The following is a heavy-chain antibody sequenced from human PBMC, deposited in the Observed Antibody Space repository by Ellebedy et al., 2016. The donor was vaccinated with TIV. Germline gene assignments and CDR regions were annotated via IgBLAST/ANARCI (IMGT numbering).Heavy chain of an antibody. CDR2: IYYSGST. V-gene: IGHV4-59*08. D-gene: IGHD4-17*01. Sequence: MPSETLSLTCTVSGGSISSYYWSWIRQPPGKGLEWIGYIYYSGSTNYNPSLKSRVTISVDMSKNQFSLRLSSVTAADTAVYYCAGDYGAYFDYWGQGAPVTVSS. CDR1: GGSISSYY. CDR3: AGDYGAYFDY. J-gene: IGHJ4*02.